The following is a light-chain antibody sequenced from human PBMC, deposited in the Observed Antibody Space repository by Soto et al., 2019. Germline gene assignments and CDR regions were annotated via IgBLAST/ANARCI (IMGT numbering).Light chain of an antibody. Sequence: QSALTQPASVSGSPGQSITISCTGTSSDVGGYDYVSWYQQLPGKAPKLMIFEVSYRPSGVSDRFSGSKSGNTASLTISGLQAEDDADYYCSSYTSSSTLPYIFGTGTKLTVL. V-gene: IGLV2-14*01. J-gene: IGLJ1*01. CDR1: SSDVGGYDY. CDR2: EVS. CDR3: SSYTSSSTLPYI.